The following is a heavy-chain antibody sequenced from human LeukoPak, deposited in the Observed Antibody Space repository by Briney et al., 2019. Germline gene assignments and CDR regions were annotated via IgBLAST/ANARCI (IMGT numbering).Heavy chain of an antibody. J-gene: IGHJ3*02. CDR2: IFYSGST. CDR1: SGSISTSNYY. Sequence: SETLSLTCTVSSGSISTSNYYWGWVRHPPGKALEWIGNIFYSGSTYYSPSLKSRVTISLDTSNNQFSLKLSSVTAADTAVYYCARRDSSGYLLGDAFDIWGQGTMVTVSS. CDR3: ARRDSSGYLLGDAFDI. D-gene: IGHD3-22*01. V-gene: IGHV4-39*07.